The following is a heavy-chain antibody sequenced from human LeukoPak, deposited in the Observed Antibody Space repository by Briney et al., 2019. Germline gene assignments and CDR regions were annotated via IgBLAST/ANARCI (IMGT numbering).Heavy chain of an antibody. Sequence: SETLSLTCTVSSGSVSGRTYYWTWIRQPTGKGLEWIGSLRSSGSTYYNPSLKSRVTMSLDTSLNQSSLKLTSVTATDTAVYYCVRLRRGYSYGVDYWGQGTLVTVSS. D-gene: IGHD5-18*01. V-gene: IGHV4-39*01. CDR2: LRSSGST. CDR1: SGSVSGRTYY. CDR3: VRLRRGYSYGVDY. J-gene: IGHJ4*01.